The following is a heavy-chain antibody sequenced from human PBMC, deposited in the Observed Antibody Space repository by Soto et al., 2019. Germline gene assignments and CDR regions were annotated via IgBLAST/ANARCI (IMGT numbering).Heavy chain of an antibody. CDR2: TYYRSKWYN. J-gene: IGHJ4*02. Sequence: SQTLSLTCAISGDSVSSNNAAWNWIRQSPSRGLEWLGRTYYRSKWYNDFTVSVKSRITTNPDTSNNQVSLHLNSVTPEDTAIYYCARGGTYGSGSYSVFDYWGQGILVIVSS. V-gene: IGHV6-1*01. CDR3: ARGGTYGSGSYSVFDY. D-gene: IGHD3-10*01. CDR1: GDSVSSNNAA.